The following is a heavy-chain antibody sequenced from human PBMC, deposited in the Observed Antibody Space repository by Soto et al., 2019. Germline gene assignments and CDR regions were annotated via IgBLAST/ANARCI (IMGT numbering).Heavy chain of an antibody. Sequence: EVQVLESGGGLVQPGGSLRLSCAASGFTFSSYAMTWVRQAPGKGLEWVSAISGSGGSTYYADSVKGRFTISRDNSKNTLHMQMNSLRAEDTAVYYCAKGDCSSTSCYPLDYWGQGTLVTVSS. D-gene: IGHD2-2*01. CDR3: AKGDCSSTSCYPLDY. CDR2: ISGSGGST. CDR1: GFTFSSYA. J-gene: IGHJ4*02. V-gene: IGHV3-23*01.